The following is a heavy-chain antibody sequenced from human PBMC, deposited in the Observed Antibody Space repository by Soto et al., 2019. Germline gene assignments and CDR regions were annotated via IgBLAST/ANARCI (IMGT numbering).Heavy chain of an antibody. CDR1: GDSVSNVNYY. CDR3: ARGGAHYDFHGMPV. D-gene: IGHD6-25*01. J-gene: IGHJ6*02. Sequence: SETLSLTCTVSGDSVSNVNYYWSWIRQPPGKGLEWIGYTYYSGSTNYNPSLKSRVTISVDTSKNQFSLRLSSVTAADTAVYYCARGGAHYDFHGMPVWGQGTLVT. CDR2: TYYSGST. V-gene: IGHV4-61*01.